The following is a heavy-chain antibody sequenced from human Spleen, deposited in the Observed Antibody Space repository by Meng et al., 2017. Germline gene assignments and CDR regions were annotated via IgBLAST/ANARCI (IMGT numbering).Heavy chain of an antibody. V-gene: IGHV4-39*01. CDR1: GGSISSGSYY. CDR2: SFHTGST. J-gene: IGHJ4*02. Sequence: SETLSLTCTVSGGSISSGSYYWGWIRQPPGKGLEWIGSSFHTGSTFYSPSLKSRVTISVDASKNQFSLKLNSVTAADTAVYYCAGHPDFDFWGQGILVTVSS. CDR3: AGHPDFDF.